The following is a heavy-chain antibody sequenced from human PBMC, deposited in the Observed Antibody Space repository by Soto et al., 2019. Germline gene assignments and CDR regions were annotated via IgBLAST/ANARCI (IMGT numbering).Heavy chain of an antibody. D-gene: IGHD1-26*01. J-gene: IGHJ4*02. CDR3: AKDVGGGGATPDFDY. CDR2: ISWNSGTI. CDR1: GFTFGNYA. Sequence: EVQLVESGGGLVQPGRSLRLSCAASGFTFGNYAIHWVRQTPGKGLEWVSGISWNSGTIGYADSVKGRFTISRDNAKNSLYLQMNSLTPEDTALYYCAKDVGGGGATPDFDYWGQGTLVTVSS. V-gene: IGHV3-9*01.